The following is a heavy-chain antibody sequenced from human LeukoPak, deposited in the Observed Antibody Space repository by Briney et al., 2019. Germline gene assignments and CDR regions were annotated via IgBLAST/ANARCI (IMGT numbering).Heavy chain of an antibody. D-gene: IGHD2-2*01. CDR2: IKQSGGT. V-gene: IGHV4-34*01. CDR3: ARGPPQDYCITTNCYFVFDY. Sequence: SETLSLTCAVSGGSFSGHYWSWIRQAPGKGLEWIGEIKQSGGTDYNPSLKSRVTISLDTSTTQFSLRLSSVTAADTAVYYCARGPPQDYCITTNCYFVFDYWGQGTLVTVSS. CDR1: GGSFSGHY. J-gene: IGHJ4*02.